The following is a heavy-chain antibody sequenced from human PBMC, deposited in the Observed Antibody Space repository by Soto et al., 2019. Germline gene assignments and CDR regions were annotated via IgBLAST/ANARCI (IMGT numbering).Heavy chain of an antibody. D-gene: IGHD2-21*02. V-gene: IGHV1-69*06. J-gene: IGHJ5*02. CDR3: AREIYCGGDCHNWFDP. CDR1: GGTFSSYA. CDR2: IIPIFGTA. Sequence: QVQLVQSGAEVKKPGSSVKVSCKASGGTFSSYAISWVRQAPGQGLEWMGGIIPIFGTANYAQKFQGRVTSTADKSTSTAYMELSSLRSEDTAVYYCAREIYCGGDCHNWFDPWGQGTLVTVSS.